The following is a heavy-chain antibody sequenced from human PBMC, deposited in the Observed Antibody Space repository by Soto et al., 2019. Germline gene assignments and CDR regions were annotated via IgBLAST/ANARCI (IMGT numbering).Heavy chain of an antibody. CDR2: ISYDGSNK. CDR3: AKAVSAYGGTNWFDP. V-gene: IGHV3-30*18. CDR1: GFTFSSYG. D-gene: IGHD4-17*01. Sequence: QVQLVESGGGVVQPGRSLRLSCAASGFTFSSYGMHWVRQAPGKGLEWVAVISYDGSNKYYADSVKGRFTISRDNSKNTLYLQMNRLRAEDTAVYYCAKAVSAYGGTNWFDPWGQGTLVTVSS. J-gene: IGHJ5*02.